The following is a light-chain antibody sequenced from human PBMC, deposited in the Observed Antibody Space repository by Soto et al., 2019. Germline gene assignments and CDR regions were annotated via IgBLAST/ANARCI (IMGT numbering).Light chain of an antibody. Sequence: DIVMTQSPDSLAVSLGERATVNCKSSQSILYSSSNQNYLAWYQQKPGQPPQLLLYWASARESGVPDRFSGSGSGTDFTLIISNLQAEDVAVYYCQQYFSVPHTFGQGTKLEI. CDR1: QSILYSSSNQNY. CDR2: WAS. J-gene: IGKJ2*01. CDR3: QQYFSVPHT. V-gene: IGKV4-1*01.